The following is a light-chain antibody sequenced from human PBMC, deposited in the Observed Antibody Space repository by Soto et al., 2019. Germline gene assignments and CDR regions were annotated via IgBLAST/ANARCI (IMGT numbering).Light chain of an antibody. J-gene: IGKJ3*01. V-gene: IGKV3-11*01. CDR2: DAS. Sequence: EIVLTQSPDTLSLSPGERATLSCRASQSVSSSLAWYQQKPGQAPRLLISDASNRATGIPARFSGSGSGTDFTLTISLLEPEDFAVYYCQQRSNWPPEVTFGPGTKVDIK. CDR3: QQRSNWPPEVT. CDR1: QSVSSS.